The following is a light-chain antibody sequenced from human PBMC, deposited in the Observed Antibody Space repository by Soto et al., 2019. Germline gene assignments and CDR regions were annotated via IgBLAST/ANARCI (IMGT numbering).Light chain of an antibody. J-gene: IGKJ1*01. V-gene: IGKV1-5*03. CDR3: QEYSSDWT. CDR1: QSISDW. CDR2: KAS. Sequence: DIKLTQSPSTLSASVGDTISITCRASQSISDWLAWYQQKPGKAPKVLVYKASSLEDGVPSRFIGSGSGTEFTLTISSLQPDDFATCYCQEYSSDWTFGQGTKVEIK.